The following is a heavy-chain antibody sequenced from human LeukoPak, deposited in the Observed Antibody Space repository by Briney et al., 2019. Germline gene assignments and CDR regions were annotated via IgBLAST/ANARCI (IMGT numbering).Heavy chain of an antibody. CDR2: ISGSGGST. D-gene: IGHD2-2*01. CDR3: AREHLGYCSSTSCYGAY. Sequence: GGSLRLSCAASGFTFSSYAMSWVRQAPGKGLEWVSAISGSGGSTYYADSVKGRFTISRDNSKNTLYLQTNSLRAEDTAVYYCAREHLGYCSSTSCYGAYWGQGTLVTVSS. J-gene: IGHJ4*02. V-gene: IGHV3-23*01. CDR1: GFTFSSYA.